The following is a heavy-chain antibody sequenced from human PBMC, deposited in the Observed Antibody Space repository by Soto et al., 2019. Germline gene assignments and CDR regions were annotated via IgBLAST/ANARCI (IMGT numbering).Heavy chain of an antibody. J-gene: IGHJ4*02. D-gene: IGHD3-10*01. Sequence: QVQLVQSGAEVKKPGSSVKVSCKASGGTFSSYAISWVRQAPGQGLEWMGGIIPSFVTATYAQKFQGRVTITADESTSTAYMELSSLRSEDTAVYSCARENYYGSGPYSGYWGQGTLVTVSS. CDR2: IIPSFVTA. CDR3: ARENYYGSGPYSGY. CDR1: GGTFSSYA. V-gene: IGHV1-69*01.